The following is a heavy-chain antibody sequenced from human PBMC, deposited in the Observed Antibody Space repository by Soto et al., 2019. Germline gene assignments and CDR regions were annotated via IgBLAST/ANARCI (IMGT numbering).Heavy chain of an antibody. CDR2: TYYRSKWYN. V-gene: IGHV6-1*01. CDR1: VDGIANISAA. J-gene: IGHJ5*02. CDR3: ARDQPGNDENWFDP. D-gene: IGHD1-1*01. Sequence: SQTFTHTCTISVDGIANISAAWNWIRPSPSRGLEWLGRTYYRSKWYNDYAVSVKSRITINPDTSKNQFSLQLNSVTPEDTAVYYCARDQPGNDENWFDPWGQGTLVTVSS.